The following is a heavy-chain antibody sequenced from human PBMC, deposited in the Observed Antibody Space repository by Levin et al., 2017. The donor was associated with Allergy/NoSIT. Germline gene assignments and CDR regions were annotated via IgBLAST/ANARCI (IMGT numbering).Heavy chain of an antibody. CDR2: IYSVGTT. CDR1: GFSVSSNY. V-gene: IGHV3-53*01. CDR3: ARGSRTSGWYLVDY. J-gene: IGHJ4*02. D-gene: IGHD6-19*01. Sequence: GGSLRLSCAASGFSVSSNYMSWVRQAPGKGLEWVSIIYSVGTTYYADSVKGRFTISRDNSKNTLYLQMNSLRAEDTAVYYCARGSRTSGWYLVDYWGQGTLVTVSS.